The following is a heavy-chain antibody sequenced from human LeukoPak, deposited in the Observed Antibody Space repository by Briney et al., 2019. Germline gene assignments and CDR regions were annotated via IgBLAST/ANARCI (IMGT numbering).Heavy chain of an antibody. J-gene: IGHJ4*02. V-gene: IGHV4-59*12. CDR2: IYYSGST. Sequence: SETLSLTCTVSGGSISSYYWSWIRQPPGKGLEWIGYIYYSGSTYYNPSLKSRVTISVDTSKNQFSLKLSSVTAADTAVYYCARCITMYRDEPPRCYFDYWGQGTLVTVSS. CDR1: GGSISSYY. D-gene: IGHD3-10*02. CDR3: ARCITMYRDEPPRCYFDY.